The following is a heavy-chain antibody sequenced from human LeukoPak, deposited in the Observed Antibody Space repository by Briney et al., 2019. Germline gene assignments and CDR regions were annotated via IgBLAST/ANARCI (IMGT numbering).Heavy chain of an antibody. CDR2: ISAYNGNT. V-gene: IGHV1-18*01. Sequence: ASVKVSCKASGYSFTSYGISWVRQAPGQGLEWIGWISAYNGNTNYAQKLQGRVTMTTDTSTSTAYMELRSMRSDDTAVYYCARDARNWFDPWGQGTLVTVSS. CDR3: ARDARNWFDP. J-gene: IGHJ5*02. CDR1: GYSFTSYG.